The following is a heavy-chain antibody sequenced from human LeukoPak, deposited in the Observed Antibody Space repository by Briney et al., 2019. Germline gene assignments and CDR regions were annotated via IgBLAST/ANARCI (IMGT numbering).Heavy chain of an antibody. Sequence: ASVKVSSKTSGYTFTTYVFNWVRQAPGQGLEWMGWINPNSGGTNYAQKFQGRVTMTRDTSISTAYMELSRLRSDDTAVYYCASSKQWLVHFDYWGQGTLVTVSS. CDR3: ASSKQWLVHFDY. V-gene: IGHV1-2*02. D-gene: IGHD6-19*01. J-gene: IGHJ4*02. CDR2: INPNSGGT. CDR1: GYTFTTYV.